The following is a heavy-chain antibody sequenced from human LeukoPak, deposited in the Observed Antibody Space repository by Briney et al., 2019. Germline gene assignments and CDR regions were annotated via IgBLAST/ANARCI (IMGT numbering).Heavy chain of an antibody. J-gene: IGHJ2*01. CDR1: GFTVSSNY. Sequence: PGGSLRLSCAASGFTVSSNYMSWVRQAPGKGLEWVSVIYSGGSTYYADSVKGRFTISRDNSKNTLHLQMNSLRAEDTAVYYCARDFRCSGGSCYYWYFDLWGRGTLVTVSS. CDR3: ARDFRCSGGSCYYWYFDL. CDR2: IYSGGST. V-gene: IGHV3-53*01. D-gene: IGHD2-15*01.